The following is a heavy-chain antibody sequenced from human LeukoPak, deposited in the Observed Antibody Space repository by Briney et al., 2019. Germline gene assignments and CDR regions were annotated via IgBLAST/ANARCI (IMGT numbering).Heavy chain of an antibody. CDR1: GYTFTGYY. D-gene: IGHD6-25*01. Sequence: GASVKVSCKASGYTFTGYYMHWVRQAPGQGLEWMGWINPSSGGTNYAQKFQGRVTMTRDTSISTAYMELSRLRSDDTAVYYCARGGTAATPPFWGQGTLVTVSS. J-gene: IGHJ4*02. CDR2: INPSSGGT. CDR3: ARGGTAATPPF. V-gene: IGHV1-2*02.